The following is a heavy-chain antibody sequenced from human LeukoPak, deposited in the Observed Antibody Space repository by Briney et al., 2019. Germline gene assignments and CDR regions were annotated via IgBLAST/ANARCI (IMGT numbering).Heavy chain of an antibody. CDR1: GGSMTSSSYY. CDR3: ARITDRTIFGEIMHGFDI. V-gene: IGHV4-39*01. D-gene: IGHD3-3*01. J-gene: IGHJ3*02. Sequence: SETLSLTCTVSGGSMTSSSYYWGWIRQPPGKGLEWIGSIYYRGSTYYNPSLRSRITMSLDTSKSQFSLKLSSVTAADTAVYYCARITDRTIFGEIMHGFDIWGQGTPVTVSS. CDR2: IYYRGST.